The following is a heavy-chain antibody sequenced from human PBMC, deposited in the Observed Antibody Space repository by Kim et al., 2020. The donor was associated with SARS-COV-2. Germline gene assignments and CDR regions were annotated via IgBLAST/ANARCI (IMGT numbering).Heavy chain of an antibody. CDR3: ASCSGGSCTDSYYYYYGMDV. J-gene: IGHJ6*02. CDR2: ISSSSSYI. D-gene: IGHD2-15*01. Sequence: GGSLRLSCAASGFTFSSYSMNWVRQAPGKGLEWVSSISSSSSYIYYADSVKGRFTISRDNAKNSLYLQMNSLRAEDTAVYYCASCSGGSCTDSYYYYYGMDVWGQGTTVTVSS. CDR1: GFTFSSYS. V-gene: IGHV3-21*01.